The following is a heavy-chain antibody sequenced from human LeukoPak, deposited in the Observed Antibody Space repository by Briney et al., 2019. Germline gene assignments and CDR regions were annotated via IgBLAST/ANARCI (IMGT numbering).Heavy chain of an antibody. J-gene: IGHJ4*02. Sequence: ASVKVSCKASGYTFTSYGISWVRQAPGQGLEWMGWISAYNGNTNYAQKLQGRVTMTRDMSTSTVYMELSSLRSEDTAVYYCARDHGGIAARPFSSVWFGIFDYWGQGTLVTVSS. CDR3: ARDHGGIAARPFSSVWFGIFDY. V-gene: IGHV1-18*01. D-gene: IGHD6-6*01. CDR2: ISAYNGNT. CDR1: GYTFTSYG.